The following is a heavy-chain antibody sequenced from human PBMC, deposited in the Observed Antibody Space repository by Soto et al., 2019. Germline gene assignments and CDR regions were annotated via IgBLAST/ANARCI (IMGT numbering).Heavy chain of an antibody. D-gene: IGHD4-17*01. V-gene: IGHV1-2*06. CDR2: INPNTCDT. J-gene: IGHJ6*02. CDR3: ARESDFLDYRGFYCCAIDV. Sequence: QVQLVQSGAEVKRPGASVKVSCKASGYSLSDYHINWVRQAPGQGLEWMGRINPNTCDTDYAQNFQGSVTMTRDTSISTAYMELNRMRSDDTAVYYCARESDFLDYRGFYCCAIDVWGQGTTVTVSS. CDR1: GYSLSDYH.